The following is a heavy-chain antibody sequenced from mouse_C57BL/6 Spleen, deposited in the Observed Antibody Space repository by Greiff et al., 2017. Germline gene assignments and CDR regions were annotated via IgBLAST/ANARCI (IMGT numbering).Heavy chain of an antibody. CDR1: GFTFSDYY. CDR3: ARVITTVVATDYFDY. CDR2: ITYDGSST. V-gene: IGHV5-16*01. D-gene: IGHD1-1*01. Sequence: EVMLVESEGGLVQPGSSMKLSCTASGFTFSDYYMAWVRQVPEKGLEWVANITYDGSSTYYLDSLKSRFIITRDNAKNILYLQMSSLKSEDTATXDFARVITTVVATDYFDYWGQGTTLTVSS. J-gene: IGHJ2*01.